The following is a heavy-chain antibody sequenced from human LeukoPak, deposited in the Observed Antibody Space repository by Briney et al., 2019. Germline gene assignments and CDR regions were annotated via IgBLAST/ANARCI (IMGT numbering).Heavy chain of an antibody. D-gene: IGHD3-10*01. CDR1: GGSFSDFY. CDR2: INHSGNT. Sequence: SETLSLTCAVYGGSFSDFYCTWIRQPPGKGLEWIGEINHSGNTKYNPSLKSRVTILLDTSKNQFSLKVRSVTAADTAVYDCATTRGVITLDGYHYYIDVWGKGTTVTVSS. J-gene: IGHJ6*03. CDR3: ATTRGVITLDGYHYYIDV. V-gene: IGHV4-34*01.